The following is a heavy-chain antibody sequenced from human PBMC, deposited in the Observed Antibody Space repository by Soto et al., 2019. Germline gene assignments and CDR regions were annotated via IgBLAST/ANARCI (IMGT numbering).Heavy chain of an antibody. CDR1: GFTFNNYG. Sequence: QVLLVESGGGVVQPGRSLRLSCAASGFTFNNYGMHWVRQAPGKGLEWVAVIWFDGSNTHYADSVKGRFTVSRDNSKNTRDLQMNSLRAEDTAVYYCARDIDYGSNSGWLDPWGQGTLVTVSS. CDR2: IWFDGSNT. V-gene: IGHV3-33*01. CDR3: ARDIDYGSNSGWLDP. D-gene: IGHD4-17*01. J-gene: IGHJ5*02.